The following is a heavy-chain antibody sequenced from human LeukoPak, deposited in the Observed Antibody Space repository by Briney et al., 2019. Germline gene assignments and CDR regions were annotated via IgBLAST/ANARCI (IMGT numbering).Heavy chain of an antibody. CDR1: GYSFATYW. Sequence: GESLKISCKGSGYSFATYWIGWVRQMPGKGLEWIGIIYPGDSETRYSPAFQGQVSISADKSISTAYLQWSSLKASDTAMYYCARPALYCSSTVCPPYMDVWGKGTTVTVSS. J-gene: IGHJ6*03. D-gene: IGHD2-2*01. CDR2: IYPGDSET. CDR3: ARPALYCSSTVCPPYMDV. V-gene: IGHV5-51*01.